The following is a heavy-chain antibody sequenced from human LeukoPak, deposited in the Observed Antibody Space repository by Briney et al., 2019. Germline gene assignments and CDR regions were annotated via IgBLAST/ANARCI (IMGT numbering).Heavy chain of an antibody. CDR3: ARAGGAAGGSWFDP. J-gene: IGHJ5*02. Sequence: ASVKVSCKASGYTFTGHYMHWVRQAPGQGLEWMGWINPNNGGTNYAQKLQGRVTMTTDTSTSTAYMELRSLRSDDTAVYYCARAGGAAGGSWFDPWGQGTLVTVSS. D-gene: IGHD3-10*01. CDR1: GYTFTGHY. CDR2: INPNNGGT. V-gene: IGHV1-2*02.